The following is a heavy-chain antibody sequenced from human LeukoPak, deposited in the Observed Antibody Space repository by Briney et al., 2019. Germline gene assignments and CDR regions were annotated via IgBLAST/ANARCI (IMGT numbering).Heavy chain of an antibody. CDR2: IGGTGVRT. V-gene: IGHV3-23*01. CDR1: GFTFSSYG. CDR3: AKDRLGGPYFFHY. Sequence: GGTLRLSCAASGFTFSSYGMSWVRQAPGKGLEWVSTIGGTGVRTYYADSVKGRFTISRDNSKNTLYLQINSLRAEDTAVYFCAKDRLGGPYFFHYWGQGTLVTVSS. D-gene: IGHD3-16*01. J-gene: IGHJ4*02.